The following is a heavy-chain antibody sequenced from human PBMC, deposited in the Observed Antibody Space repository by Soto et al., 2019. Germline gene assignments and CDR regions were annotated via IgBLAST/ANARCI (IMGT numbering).Heavy chain of an antibody. CDR3: ARGDYCSSTSCLYYDFWSGYHTWYYGMDV. V-gene: IGHV3-11*01. D-gene: IGHD3-3*01. J-gene: IGHJ6*02. CDR1: GFTFSDYY. Sequence: QVQLVESGGGLVKPGGSLRLSCAASGFTFSDYYMSWIRQAPGKGLEWVSYISSSGSTIYYADSVKGRFTISRDNAKNSLYLQMNSLRAEDTAVYYCARGDYCSSTSCLYYDFWSGYHTWYYGMDVWGQGTTVTVSS. CDR2: ISSSGSTI.